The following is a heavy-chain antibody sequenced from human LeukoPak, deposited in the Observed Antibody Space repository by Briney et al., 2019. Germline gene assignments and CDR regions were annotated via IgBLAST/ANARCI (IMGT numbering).Heavy chain of an antibody. CDR1: GFIFRTYG. Sequence: PGGSLRLSCAASGFIFRTYGMNWVRQAPGKRLEYVSGITAGAGNTYYADSLKGRFTISRDDSKYTVFLQMNSLRVEDTAVYYCAKGAYGVGGALDYWGRGSLVTVSS. D-gene: IGHD2-21*01. CDR2: ITAGAGNT. CDR3: AKGAYGVGGALDY. V-gene: IGHV3-23*01. J-gene: IGHJ4*02.